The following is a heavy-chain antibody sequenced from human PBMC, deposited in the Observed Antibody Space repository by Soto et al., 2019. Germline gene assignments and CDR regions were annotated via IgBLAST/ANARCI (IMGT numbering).Heavy chain of an antibody. Sequence: GGSLRLSCAASGFTFSSSWMSWVRQPPGKGLEWVANIKQDGSETYYVDSVRGRFTISRDNAKNSLYLQMDSLRAEDTAVYYCVRSIAGLQGSGGQGPRGTVPS. CDR3: VRSIAGLQGS. D-gene: IGHD4-4*01. J-gene: IGHJ1*01. CDR2: IKQDGSET. V-gene: IGHV3-7*01. CDR1: GFTFSSSW.